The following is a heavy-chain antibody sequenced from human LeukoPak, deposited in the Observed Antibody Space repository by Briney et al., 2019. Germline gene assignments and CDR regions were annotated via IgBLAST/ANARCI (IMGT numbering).Heavy chain of an antibody. CDR2: IYHSGST. Sequence: SETLSLTCAVSGYSISSGYYWGWIRQPPGKGLEYIGTIYHSGSTYYNPSLKSRVTISVDTSKNQFSLKLSSVTAADTAVYYCASGPYGSGSKIVYWGQGTLVTVSS. V-gene: IGHV4-38-2*01. D-gene: IGHD3-10*01. CDR3: ASGPYGSGSKIVY. J-gene: IGHJ4*02. CDR1: GYSISSGYY.